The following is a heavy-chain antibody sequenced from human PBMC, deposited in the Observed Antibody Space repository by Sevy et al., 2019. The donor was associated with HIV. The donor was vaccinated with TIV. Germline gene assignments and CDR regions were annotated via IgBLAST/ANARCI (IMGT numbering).Heavy chain of an antibody. J-gene: IGHJ3*02. D-gene: IGHD4-4*01. CDR3: EKNLLTTVTTDDAFDI. V-gene: IGHV3-23*01. Sequence: GGSLRLSCAASGFTFNNYALTWVRQAPGKGLEWVSTISGSGARTDYADSVRGRFTISKDNYKNTLYLQMSSLRADDTATYFCEKNLLTTVTTDDAFDIWGQGTVVTVSS. CDR2: ISGSGART. CDR1: GFTFNNYA.